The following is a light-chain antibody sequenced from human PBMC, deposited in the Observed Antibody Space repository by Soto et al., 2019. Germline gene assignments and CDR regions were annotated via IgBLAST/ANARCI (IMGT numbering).Light chain of an antibody. CDR3: KQYGSSSN. V-gene: IGKV3-20*01. CDR2: GAS. Sequence: DIVITHSPLSLVVTAVEPASISFMSSQSVSSSYLAWYQQKPGQAPRLLIYGASSRATGIPDRFSGSGSGTDFTLTISRLEPEDFAVYYCKQYGSSSNFGQGTRLEIK. J-gene: IGKJ5*01. CDR1: QSVSSSY.